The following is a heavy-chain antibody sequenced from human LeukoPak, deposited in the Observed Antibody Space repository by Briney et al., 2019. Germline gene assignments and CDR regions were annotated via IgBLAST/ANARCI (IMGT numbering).Heavy chain of an antibody. Sequence: GGSLRLSCVASGFIFNSYPMHWVRQAPGKGLEWVALISYDGSNKYYADSLKGRFTISRDNSKNTLYLQMNSLRAEDTAVYYCARVKRVYAFYFDYWGQGTLVTVSS. J-gene: IGHJ4*02. CDR2: ISYDGSNK. CDR3: ARVKRVYAFYFDY. V-gene: IGHV3-30*04. D-gene: IGHD2-8*01. CDR1: GFIFNSYP.